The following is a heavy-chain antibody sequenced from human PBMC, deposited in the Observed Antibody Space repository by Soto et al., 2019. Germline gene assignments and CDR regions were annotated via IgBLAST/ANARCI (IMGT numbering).Heavy chain of an antibody. V-gene: IGHV3-11*06. D-gene: IGHD3-22*01. CDR3: ARATGNYHTSGSDS. J-gene: IGHJ4*02. Sequence: GGSLRLSCAASGFTFSDYYMSWIRQAPGKGLEWISYISSNSNYKNHAESVRGRFTISRDNAKNSLYLQMNGLRAEDTAVYYCARATGNYHTSGSDSWGQGTLVTVYS. CDR2: ISSNSNYK. CDR1: GFTFSDYY.